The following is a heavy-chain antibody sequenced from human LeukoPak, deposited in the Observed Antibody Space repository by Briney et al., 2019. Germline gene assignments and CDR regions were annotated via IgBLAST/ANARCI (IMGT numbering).Heavy chain of an antibody. Sequence: GGSLRLSCAASGFSFNRHGMHWVRQAPDKGLEWLSFIWYDGSNEYYVDSVKGRFTISRDNSKNTLYLQMNSLTVEDTAVYYCAKDGVAALGPYHFDYWGQGILVTVSS. CDR2: IWYDGSNE. V-gene: IGHV3-30*02. J-gene: IGHJ4*02. CDR1: GFSFNRHG. CDR3: AKDGVAALGPYHFDY. D-gene: IGHD6-13*01.